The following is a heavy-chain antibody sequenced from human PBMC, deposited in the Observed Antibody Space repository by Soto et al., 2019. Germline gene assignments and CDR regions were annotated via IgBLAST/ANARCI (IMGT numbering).Heavy chain of an antibody. CDR3: ARGDTAIAAYYFDY. CDR1: GGSFSGYY. D-gene: IGHD5-18*01. V-gene: IGHV4-34*01. Sequence: PSETLSLTCAVYGGSFSGYYWSWIRQPPGKGLEWIGEINHSGSTNYNPSLKSRVTISVDTSKNQFSLKLSSVTAADTAVYYCARGDTAIAAYYFDYCGQGTLVTVS. J-gene: IGHJ4*02. CDR2: INHSGST.